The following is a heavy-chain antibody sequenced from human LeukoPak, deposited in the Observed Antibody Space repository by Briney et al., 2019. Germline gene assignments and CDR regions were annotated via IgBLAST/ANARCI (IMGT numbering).Heavy chain of an antibody. CDR3: ARRLAALSAHHPGGWGWGIDS. CDR1: GFIFNNYW. J-gene: IGHJ4*02. CDR2: IKEDGTAK. Sequence: QTGGSLRLSCAASGFIFNNYWMTWVRQAPGKGLEWVGNIKEDGTAKYYVDSVKGRFALSRDNAKNSLYLQMNNLRAEDTAVYYCARRLAALSAHHPGGWGWGIDSWGQGTLVTVSS. V-gene: IGHV3-7*03. D-gene: IGHD3-16*01.